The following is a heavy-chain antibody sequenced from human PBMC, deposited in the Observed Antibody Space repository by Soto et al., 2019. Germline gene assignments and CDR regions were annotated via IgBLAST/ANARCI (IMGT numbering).Heavy chain of an antibody. V-gene: IGHV3-23*01. D-gene: IGHD2-2*01. CDR1: EFTFAAYA. Sequence: EVQLLESGGGLVQPGGSLRLSCAASEFTFAAYAMTWVRQAPGKGLEWVSAISGSDDSTYYADCVKGRFTISRDNSKNTLLLQMNSLRVEDTAVYYCAKVIVVVPAVNTYYMDVWGKGTTVTVSS. CDR2: ISGSDDST. CDR3: AKVIVVVPAVNTYYMDV. J-gene: IGHJ6*03.